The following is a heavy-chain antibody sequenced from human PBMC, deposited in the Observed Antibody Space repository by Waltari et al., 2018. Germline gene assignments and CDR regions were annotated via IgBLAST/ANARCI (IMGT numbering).Heavy chain of an antibody. D-gene: IGHD4-17*01. J-gene: IGHJ4*02. CDR1: GMTFRNYW. CDR3: VTGLTTVTAKDYFDH. Sequence: EVQLVESGGGSVQPGGSLRLSCAASGMTFRNYWMNWVRQAPGEGLEWVANIKQDGSEKKYVDSVEGRFSISRDNAQNSLYLQMNSLRAEDTAIYYCVTGLTTVTAKDYFDHWGQGALVTVS. V-gene: IGHV3-7*01. CDR2: IKQDGSEK.